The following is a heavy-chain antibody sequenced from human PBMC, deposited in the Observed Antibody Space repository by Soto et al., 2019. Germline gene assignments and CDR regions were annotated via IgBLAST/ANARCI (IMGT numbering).Heavy chain of an antibody. CDR1: GGSFSGCY. CDR2: IYYSGDT. D-gene: IGHD2-21*02. V-gene: IGHV4-30-4*08. J-gene: IGHJ6*02. Sequence: SETLSLTCAVYGGSFSGCYWSWIRQPPGKGLEWIGYIYYSGDTSYTPSLKSRVTISIDTSKHQFSLKLSSVTAADTAFYYCAREGALLFGGNSDYYPTMHVWGQGTTVTVSS. CDR3: AREGALLFGGNSDYYPTMHV.